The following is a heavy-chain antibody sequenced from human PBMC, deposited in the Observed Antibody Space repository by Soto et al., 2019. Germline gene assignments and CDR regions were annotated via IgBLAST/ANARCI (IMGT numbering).Heavy chain of an antibody. CDR3: ARVHVCGGSCYDDY. CDR2: IIPILGIA. D-gene: IGHD2-15*01. V-gene: IGHV1-69*02. J-gene: IGHJ4*02. CDR1: GGTFSSYT. Sequence: QVQLVQSGAEVKKPGSSVKVSCKASGGTFSSYTISWVRQAPGQGLEWMGRIIPILGIANYAQKFQGRVTSTADKSTSTADMELSSLRCEDTAVYYCARVHVCGGSCYDDYWGQGTLVTVSS.